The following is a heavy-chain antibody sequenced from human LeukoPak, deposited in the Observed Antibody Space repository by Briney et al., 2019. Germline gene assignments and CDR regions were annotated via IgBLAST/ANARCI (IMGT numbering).Heavy chain of an antibody. Sequence: GGSLRLSCAASGFSFRFYSMNWVRQAPGQGLEWVASIKEDGSEKHYVDSVKGRFTISRDNGKNSLYLQMNSLRAEDTAVYYCARDSGWWRFDFWGQGTLVTVSS. D-gene: IGHD6-13*01. CDR1: GFSFRFYS. V-gene: IGHV3-7*03. CDR3: ARDSGWWRFDF. CDR2: IKEDGSEK. J-gene: IGHJ4*02.